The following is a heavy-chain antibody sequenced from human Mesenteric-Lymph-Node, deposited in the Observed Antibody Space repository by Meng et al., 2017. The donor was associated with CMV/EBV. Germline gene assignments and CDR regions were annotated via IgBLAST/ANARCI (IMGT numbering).Heavy chain of an antibody. J-gene: IGHJ6*02. D-gene: IGHD4-11*01. V-gene: IGHV3-21*01. Sequence: GESLKISCAASGFTFSSHSMNWVRQAPGKGLEWVSSISSSSSYIYYADSVKGRFTISRDNAKHSLYLQMNSLRAEDTAVYYCARDREETYSNYEYYYYGMDVWGQGTTVTVSS. CDR2: ISSSSSYI. CDR3: ARDREETYSNYEYYYYGMDV. CDR1: GFTFSSHS.